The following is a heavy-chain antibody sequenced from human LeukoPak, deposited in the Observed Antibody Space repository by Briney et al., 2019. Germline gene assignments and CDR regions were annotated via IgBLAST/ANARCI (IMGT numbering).Heavy chain of an antibody. Sequence: ASVTVSCKVSGYTLTELSMHWVRQAPGKGLEWMGGFDPEDGETIYAQKFQGRVTMTEDTSTDTAYMELSSLRSEDTAVYYCAKGLHGIAVAGIDYWGQGTLVTVSS. V-gene: IGHV1-24*01. D-gene: IGHD6-19*01. CDR2: FDPEDGET. CDR1: GYTLTELS. CDR3: AKGLHGIAVAGIDY. J-gene: IGHJ4*02.